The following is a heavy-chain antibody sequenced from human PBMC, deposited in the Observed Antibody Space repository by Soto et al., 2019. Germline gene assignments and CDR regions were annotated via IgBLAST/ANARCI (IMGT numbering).Heavy chain of an antibody. CDR3: ARGTTAPADY. V-gene: IGHV1-3*01. Sequence: QVQLVQSGAEVKKPGASVKVSCKTSGYIFTSYAMHWVRQAPGQRPEWMGWVNAGNGNTKYAQNFVDRVTFTRDTSASTVYMELTSLSSDDTALYYCARGTTAPADYWGQGTLVTVSS. J-gene: IGHJ4*02. CDR1: GYIFTSYA. CDR2: VNAGNGNT.